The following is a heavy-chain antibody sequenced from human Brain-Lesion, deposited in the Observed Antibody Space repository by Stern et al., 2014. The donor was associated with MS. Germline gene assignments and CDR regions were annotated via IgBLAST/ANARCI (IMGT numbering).Heavy chain of an antibody. CDR3: ATLSPGAGGNYYRHFDY. D-gene: IGHD1-26*01. CDR1: GYTLTELS. CDR2: FVPEDGET. J-gene: IGHJ4*02. Sequence: QLVQSGAEVKKPGASVKVSCKVSGYTLTELSMHWVRQAPRKGLEWMGGFVPEDGETIYAQKFQGRVTMTEDTSTDTAYMELSSLRSEDTAVYYCATLSPGAGGNYYRHFDYWGQGTLVTVSS. V-gene: IGHV1-24*01.